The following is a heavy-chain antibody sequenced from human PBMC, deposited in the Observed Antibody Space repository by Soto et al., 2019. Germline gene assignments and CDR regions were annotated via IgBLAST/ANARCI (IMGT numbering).Heavy chain of an antibody. D-gene: IGHD6-19*01. CDR2: ISGSGGST. J-gene: IGHJ4*02. V-gene: IGHV3-23*01. CDR3: AKDCEQWLPLYYFDY. CDR1: GFTFSSYA. Sequence: GGSLRLSCAASGFTFSSYAMSWVRQAPGKGLEWVSAISGSGGSTYYADSGKGRFTISRDNSKNTLYLQMNSLRAEDTAVYYCAKDCEQWLPLYYFDYWGQGTLVTVSS.